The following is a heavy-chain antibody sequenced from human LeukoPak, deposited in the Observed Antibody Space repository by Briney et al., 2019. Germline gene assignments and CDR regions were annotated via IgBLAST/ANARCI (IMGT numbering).Heavy chain of an antibody. V-gene: IGHV4-59*01. Sequence: SETLSLTCTVSGGSISSYYWSWIRQPPGKGLEGIGYIYYTGSTNYNPPLKSRVTISVDTSKNQFSLKLSSVTAADTAVYYCARAFSSGWYPYSIGGLWFDYWGQGTLVTVSS. J-gene: IGHJ4*02. CDR1: GGSISSYY. D-gene: IGHD6-19*01. CDR2: IYYTGST. CDR3: ARAFSSGWYPYSIGGLWFDY.